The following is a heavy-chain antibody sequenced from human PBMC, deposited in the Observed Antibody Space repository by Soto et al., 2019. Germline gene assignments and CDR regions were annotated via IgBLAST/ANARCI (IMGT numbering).Heavy chain of an antibody. CDR3: AKSLSAIPGDS. CDR2: IKQDGSEI. Sequence: EVQLVESGGGLVQSGGSLRLSSTASGFTFSSYWMSWVRQGPGKGPEWVANIKQDGSEIYYVDSVKGRFTISRDNAKSSLYLQMTSLRAEDTAVYHCAKSLSAIPGDSWGQGTLVTVSS. D-gene: IGHD2-2*01. CDR1: GFTFSSYW. V-gene: IGHV3-7*05. J-gene: IGHJ4*02.